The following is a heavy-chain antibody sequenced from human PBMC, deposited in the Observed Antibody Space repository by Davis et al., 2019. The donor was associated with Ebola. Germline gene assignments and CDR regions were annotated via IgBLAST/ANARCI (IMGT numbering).Heavy chain of an antibody. V-gene: IGHV3-30*04. CDR1: GFTFSSYA. D-gene: IGHD6-19*01. CDR2: ISYDGSNK. J-gene: IGHJ4*02. Sequence: PGGSLRLSCAASGFTFSSYAMHWVRQAPGKGLEWVAVISYDGSNKYYADSVKGRFTISRDNSKNTLYLQMNSLRAEDTAVYYCARVASYSSGWSPSDYWGQGTLVTVSS. CDR3: ARVASYSSGWSPSDY.